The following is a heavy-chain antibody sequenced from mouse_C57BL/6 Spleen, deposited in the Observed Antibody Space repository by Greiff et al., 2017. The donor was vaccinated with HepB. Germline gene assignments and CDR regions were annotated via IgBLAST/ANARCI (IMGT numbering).Heavy chain of an antibody. CDR2: ISSGSSTI. V-gene: IGHV5-17*01. CDR1: GFTFSDYG. Sequence: EVQLVESGGGLVKPGGSLKLSCAASGFTFSDYGMHWVRQAPEKGLEWVAYISSGSSTIYYADTVKGRFTISRDNAKNTLFLQMTSLRSEDTAMYYCARTGYYGSRDWYFDVWGTGTTVTVSS. J-gene: IGHJ1*03. CDR3: ARTGYYGSRDWYFDV. D-gene: IGHD1-1*01.